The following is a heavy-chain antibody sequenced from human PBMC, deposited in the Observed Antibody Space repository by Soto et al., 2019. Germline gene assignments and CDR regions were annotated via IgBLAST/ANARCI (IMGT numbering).Heavy chain of an antibody. V-gene: IGHV1-18*01. D-gene: IGHD6-13*01. CDR1: GYTFTSHG. J-gene: IGHJ4*02. CDR2: IGAHIGDR. Sequence: QVQLVQSGAEVKKPGASVKVSCKASGYTFTSHGITWVRQAPGRGLEWMAWIGAHIGDRNYAQTPQGRVAVTTDSSTTTAYMEMRSLTSEDTAVYYWAREAVDAGYMDFWGQGTLVTVSS. CDR3: AREAVDAGYMDF.